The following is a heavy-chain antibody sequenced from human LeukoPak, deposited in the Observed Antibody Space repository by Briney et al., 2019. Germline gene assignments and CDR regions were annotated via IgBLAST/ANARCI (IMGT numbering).Heavy chain of an antibody. CDR2: IKSKTDGGTT. J-gene: IGHJ4*02. V-gene: IGHV3-15*01. CDR3: TRSTYYYDSSGYYFVGVNDY. CDR1: GFTLSNAW. D-gene: IGHD3-22*01. Sequence: GGSLRLSCAASGFTLSNAWMSWVRQAPGKGLEWVGRIKSKTDGGTTDYAAPVKGRFTISRDDSKNTLYLQMNSLKTEDTAVYYCTRSTYYYDSSGYYFVGVNDYWGQGTLVTVSS.